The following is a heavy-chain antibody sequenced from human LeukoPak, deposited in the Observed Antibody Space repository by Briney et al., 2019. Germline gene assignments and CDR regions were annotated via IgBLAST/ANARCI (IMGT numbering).Heavy chain of an antibody. CDR2: ISSSGSTI. D-gene: IGHD5-24*01. J-gene: IGHJ4*02. V-gene: IGHV3-48*03. CDR1: GFTFSSYE. CDR3: ASEMATTDYFDY. Sequence: SGGSLRLSCAASGFTFSSYEMNWVRQAPGKGLGWVSYISSSGSTIYYADSVKGRFTISRDNAKNSLYVQMNSLRAEDTAVYYCASEMATTDYFDYWGQGTLVTVSS.